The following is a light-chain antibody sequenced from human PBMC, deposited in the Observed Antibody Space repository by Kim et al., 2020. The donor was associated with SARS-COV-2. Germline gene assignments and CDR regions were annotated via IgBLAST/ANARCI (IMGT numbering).Light chain of an antibody. CDR1: NLGNKF. CDR3: QAWDSSRYV. J-gene: IGLJ1*01. CDR2: EDV. Sequence: SVSPGQTATITCSGDNLGNKFVCWYQQKPGQSPVLVMYEDVKRPSGIPERFSGSNSGNTATLTISGTQAMDEADYYCQAWDSSRYVFGTGTKVTVL. V-gene: IGLV3-1*01.